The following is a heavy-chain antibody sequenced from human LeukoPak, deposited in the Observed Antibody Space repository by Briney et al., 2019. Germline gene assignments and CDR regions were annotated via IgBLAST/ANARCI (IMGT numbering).Heavy chain of an antibody. CDR3: ARAYYNWNDGCLDY. CDR1: GYTFTGYY. CDR2: INPNSGGT. Sequence: ASVKVSCKASGYTFTGYYMHWVRQAPGQGLEWMGWINPNSGGTNYAQKFQGRVTMTRDTSISTAYMELSRRRSDDTAVYYCARAYYNWNDGCLDYWGQGTLVTVSS. J-gene: IGHJ4*02. V-gene: IGHV1-2*02. D-gene: IGHD1-1*01.